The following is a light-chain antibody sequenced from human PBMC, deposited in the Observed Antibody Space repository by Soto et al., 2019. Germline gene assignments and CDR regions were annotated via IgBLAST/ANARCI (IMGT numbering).Light chain of an antibody. CDR2: NDD. CDR1: GSNIGSNY. V-gene: IGLV1-47*02. J-gene: IGLJ3*02. CDR3: AAWDGSLTAWV. Sequence: QSALTQPSSASGTPGQRVTISCSGSGSNIGSNYVHWYQQLPGMAPRVLIYNDDQRPSGVPDRFSGSKSGTSASLAITGLRSEDEAGYYCAAWDGSLTAWVFGGGTQLTVL.